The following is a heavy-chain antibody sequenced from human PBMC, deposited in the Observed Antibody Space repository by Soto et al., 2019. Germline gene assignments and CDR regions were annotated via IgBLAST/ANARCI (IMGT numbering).Heavy chain of an antibody. CDR1: GFTFSSYA. V-gene: IGHV3-23*01. CDR2: ISGSGGST. Sequence: GGSLILSCAASGFTFSSYAMSWVRQAPGKGLEWVSAISGSGGSTYYADSVKGRFTISRDNSKNTLYLQMNSLRAEDTAVYYCAKDSNCGGDCYQGYYFDYWGQGTLVTVSS. D-gene: IGHD2-21*02. CDR3: AKDSNCGGDCYQGYYFDY. J-gene: IGHJ4*02.